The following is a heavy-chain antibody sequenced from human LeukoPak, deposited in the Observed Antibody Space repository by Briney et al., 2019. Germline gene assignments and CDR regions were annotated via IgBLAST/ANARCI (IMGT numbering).Heavy chain of an antibody. CDR2: ISYDGSNK. CDR1: GFTFSSYG. D-gene: IGHD1-26*01. J-gene: IGHJ4*02. CDR3: AKEVLVGATTPGYFDY. Sequence: SGGSLRLSCAASGFTFSSYGMHWVRQAPGKGLEWVAVISYDGSNKYYADSVKGRFTISRDNSKNTLYLQMNSLRAEDTAVYYCAKEVLVGATTPGYFDYWGQGTLVTVSS. V-gene: IGHV3-30*18.